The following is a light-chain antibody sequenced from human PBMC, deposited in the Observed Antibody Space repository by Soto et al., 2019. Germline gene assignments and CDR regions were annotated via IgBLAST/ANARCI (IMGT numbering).Light chain of an antibody. CDR2: GAS. CDR3: QQYNNWPPSVTYT. J-gene: IGKJ2*01. V-gene: IGKV3-15*01. Sequence: EIVMTQSPATLSVSPGERATLSCRASQSVSSNLAWYQQKPGQAPRLLIYGASTRATGIPARFSGSGSGTEFTLTISSLQSEDFAVYYCQQYNNWPPSVTYTFGQGTKLEIK. CDR1: QSVSSN.